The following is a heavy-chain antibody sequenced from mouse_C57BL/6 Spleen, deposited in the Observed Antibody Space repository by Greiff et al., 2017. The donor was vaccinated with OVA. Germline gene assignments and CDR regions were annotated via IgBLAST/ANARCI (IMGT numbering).Heavy chain of an antibody. J-gene: IGHJ1*03. CDR1: GFTFSDYG. V-gene: IGHV5-17*01. CDR3: AGDWDWYFDV. Sequence: EVNVVESGGGLVKPGGSLKLSCAASGFTFSDYGMHWVRQAPEKGLEWVAYISSGSSTIYYADTVKGRFTISRDNAKNTLFLQMTSLRSEDTAMYYCAGDWDWYFDVWGTGTTVTVSS. CDR2: ISSGSSTI. D-gene: IGHD4-1*01.